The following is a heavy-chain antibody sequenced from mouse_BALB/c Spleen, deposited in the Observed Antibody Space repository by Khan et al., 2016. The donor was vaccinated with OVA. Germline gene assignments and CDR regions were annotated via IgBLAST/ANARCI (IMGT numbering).Heavy chain of an antibody. CDR2: INPSSGGT. Sequence: QVQLQQSGAELVKPGASVRLSCKASGYTFTSYYLYWVKQRPGQGLEWIGDINPSSGGTNFNEKFKSKATLTVDKSSSTAYIHLNSLTSEDSAVYYCTRSGYGSFAYWGQGTLVTVSA. V-gene: IGHV1-53*01. J-gene: IGHJ3*01. CDR3: TRSGYGSFAY. CDR1: GYTFTSYY. D-gene: IGHD2-2*01.